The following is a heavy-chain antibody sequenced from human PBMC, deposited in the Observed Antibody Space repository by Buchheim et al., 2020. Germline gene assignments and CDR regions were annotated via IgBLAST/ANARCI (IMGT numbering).Heavy chain of an antibody. CDR3: ARKSRDFYHWFDP. Sequence: QVQLQESGPGLVKPSETLSLTCTVSGGSIISHYWTWIRQPPGKGLEWIGYIFYSGNTNYNPSLKSRVTITVDASKNQFSLNLRSVTAADTAVYYCARKSRDFYHWFDPWGQGTL. J-gene: IGHJ5*02. D-gene: IGHD3-3*01. V-gene: IGHV4-59*11. CDR2: IFYSGNT. CDR1: GGSIISHY.